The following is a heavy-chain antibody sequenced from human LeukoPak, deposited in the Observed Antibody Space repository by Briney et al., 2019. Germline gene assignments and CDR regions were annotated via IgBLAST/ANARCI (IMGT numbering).Heavy chain of an antibody. CDR1: GFTFSSYD. J-gene: IGHJ4*02. D-gene: IGHD1-26*01. CDR2: FGVAANT. V-gene: IGHV3-13*01. Sequence: GGSLRLSCAASGFTFSSYDMHWVRQPTGKGLEWVSAFGVAANTFYSGSVKGRFTISRGNAKNSLFLLMTSLRADDTAVYYCARQNTPHGNFDYWGQGILVTVSS. CDR3: ARQNTPHGNFDY.